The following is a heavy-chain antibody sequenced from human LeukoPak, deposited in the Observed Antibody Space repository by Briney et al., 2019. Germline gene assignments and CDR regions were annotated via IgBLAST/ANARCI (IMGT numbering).Heavy chain of an antibody. Sequence: PGGSLRLSCAASGFTVSSNYMSWVRQAPGKGLEWVSVIYSGGSTYYADSVKGRFTISRDNSKNTLYLQMNSLRPEDTAVYYCAKGRGQSYPHYYFYSWGQGTLVTVSS. J-gene: IGHJ4*02. CDR3: AKGRGQSYPHYYFYS. CDR2: IYSGGST. V-gene: IGHV3-53*05. CDR1: GFTVSSNY. D-gene: IGHD3-16*02.